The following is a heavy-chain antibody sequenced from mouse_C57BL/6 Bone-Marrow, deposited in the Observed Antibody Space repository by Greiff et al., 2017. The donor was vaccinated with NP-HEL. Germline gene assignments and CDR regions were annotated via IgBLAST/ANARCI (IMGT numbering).Heavy chain of an antibody. D-gene: IGHD3-1*01. V-gene: IGHV1-39*01. CDR1: GYSFTDYN. J-gene: IGHJ4*01. Sequence: VQLKESGPELVKPGASVKISCKASGYSFTDYNMNWVKQSHGKSLEWIGVINPNYGTTSYNQKFKGKATLTVDQSSSTAYMKLNSLTSEDSAVYYCAREVFGGAMDYWGQGTSVTVSS. CDR3: AREVFGGAMDY. CDR2: INPNYGTT.